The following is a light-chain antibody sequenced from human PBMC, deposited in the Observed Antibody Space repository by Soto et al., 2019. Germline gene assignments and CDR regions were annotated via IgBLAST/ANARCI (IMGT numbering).Light chain of an antibody. V-gene: IGLV1-51*02. CDR3: GTCDSSLSVAV. Sequence: QSVLTQPPSVSAAPGQKVTISCSGSSSNIGNGYVSWYQHLPGTAPKVLIYEDDRRPSGIPDRFSGSKSGTSATLGITGLQTGDEADYYCGTCDSSLSVAVFGTGTKLTVL. CDR1: SSNIGNGY. J-gene: IGLJ1*01. CDR2: EDD.